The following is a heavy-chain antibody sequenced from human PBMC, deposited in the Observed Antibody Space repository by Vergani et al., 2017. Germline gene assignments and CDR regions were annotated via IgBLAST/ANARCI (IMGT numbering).Heavy chain of an antibody. V-gene: IGHV3-9*01. Sequence: VQLVESGGGLVQPGRSLRLSCAASGFTFDDYDMHWVRQAPGKGLEWVSGINWNSDSIAYADSVKGRFTISRDNAKNSLRLQMNSLRAEDTALYYCVKDIAASGNYWYFDLWGRGTLVTVSS. D-gene: IGHD6-13*01. CDR3: VKDIAASGNYWYFDL. CDR1: GFTFDDYD. CDR2: INWNSDSI. J-gene: IGHJ2*01.